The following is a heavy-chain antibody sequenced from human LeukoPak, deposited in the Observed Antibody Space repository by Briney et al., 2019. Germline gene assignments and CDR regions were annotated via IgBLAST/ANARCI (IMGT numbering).Heavy chain of an antibody. CDR1: GFTFSDYY. Sequence: PGGSLRLSCAASGFTFSDYYMSWIRQAPGKGLEGVSYISSSGSTIYYADSVKGRFTISRDNAKNSLYLQMNSPRAEDTAVYYCARDRLRIFGVVTYMFDYWGQGTLVTVSS. CDR2: ISSSGSTI. V-gene: IGHV3-11*01. CDR3: ARDRLRIFGVVTYMFDY. D-gene: IGHD3-3*01. J-gene: IGHJ4*02.